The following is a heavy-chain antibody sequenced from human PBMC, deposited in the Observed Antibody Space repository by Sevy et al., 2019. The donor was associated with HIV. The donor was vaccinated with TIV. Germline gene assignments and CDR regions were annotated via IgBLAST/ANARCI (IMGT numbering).Heavy chain of an antibody. D-gene: IGHD3-3*01. J-gene: IGHJ6*03. V-gene: IGHV1-18*01. CDR2: ISAYNGNT. CDR1: GYTFTSYG. Sequence: ASVKVSCKASGYTFTSYGISWVRQAPGQGLEWMGWISAYNGNTNYAQKLQGRVTMTTDTSTSTAYMELRSLRSDDTAGYYCARSPSRYDFWSGYPVLGYYYYMDVWGKGTTVTVSS. CDR3: ARSPSRYDFWSGYPVLGYYYYMDV.